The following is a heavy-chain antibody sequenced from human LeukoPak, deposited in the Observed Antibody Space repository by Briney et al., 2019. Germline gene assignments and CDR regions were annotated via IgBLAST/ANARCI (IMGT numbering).Heavy chain of an antibody. CDR2: ISAYTGNT. CDR1: GYTFTSYG. V-gene: IGHV1-18*01. CDR3: ARRSYYYDSSGYYLGAFDI. Sequence: ASVKVSCKASGYTFTSYGISWVRQAPGQGLEWMGWISAYTGNTNYAQKLQGRVTMTTDTSTSTAYMELRSLRSDDTAVYYCARRSYYYDSSGYYLGAFDIWGQGTMVTVSS. D-gene: IGHD3-22*01. J-gene: IGHJ3*02.